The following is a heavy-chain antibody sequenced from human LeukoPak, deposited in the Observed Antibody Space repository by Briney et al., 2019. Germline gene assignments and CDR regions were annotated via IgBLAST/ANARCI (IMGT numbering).Heavy chain of an antibody. V-gene: IGHV3-23*01. J-gene: IGHJ4*02. D-gene: IGHD3-10*01. CDR2: ISGSGGST. CDR3: AKDAIGGHVFTYFDY. Sequence: GGSLRLSCAASGFTFSSYAMSWVRQAPGKGLEWVSAISGSGGSTYYADSVKGRFTISRDNSKNTLYLQMNGLRAEDTAVYYCAKDAIGGHVFTYFDYWGQGTLVTVSS. CDR1: GFTFSSYA.